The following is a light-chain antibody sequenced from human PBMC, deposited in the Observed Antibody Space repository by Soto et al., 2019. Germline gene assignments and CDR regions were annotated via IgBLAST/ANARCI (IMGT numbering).Light chain of an antibody. J-gene: IGLJ2*01. Sequence: QAVVTQEQSFSVSPGGAVTLTCGLSSGSVSTSYYPSWYQQTPGQAPRTLIYSTNTRSSGVPDRFSGSILGNKAALTITGAQADDESDYYCVLYMGSGTVVFGGGTQLTVL. CDR2: STN. V-gene: IGLV8-61*01. CDR1: SGSVSTSYY. CDR3: VLYMGSGTVV.